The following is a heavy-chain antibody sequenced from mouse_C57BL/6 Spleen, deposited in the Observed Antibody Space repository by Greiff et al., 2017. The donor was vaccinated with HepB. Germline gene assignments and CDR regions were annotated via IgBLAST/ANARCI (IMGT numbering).Heavy chain of an antibody. V-gene: IGHV1-50*01. CDR1: GYTFTSYW. D-gene: IGHD1-1*01. Sequence: QVQLQQPGAELVKPGASVKLSCKASGYTFTSYWMQWVKQRPGQGLEWIGEIDPSDSYTNYNQKFKGKATLTVDTSSSTAYMQLSSLTSEDSAVYYCARSRYYGSSYLTGDYWGQGTTLTVSS. CDR2: IDPSDSYT. J-gene: IGHJ2*01. CDR3: ARSRYYGSSYLTGDY.